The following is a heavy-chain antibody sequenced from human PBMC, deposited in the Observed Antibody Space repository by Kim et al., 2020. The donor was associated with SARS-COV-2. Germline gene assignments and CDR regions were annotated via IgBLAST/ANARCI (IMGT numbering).Heavy chain of an antibody. V-gene: IGHV3-23*01. CDR2: ISDSGDNT. J-gene: IGHJ6*02. CDR3: AKGLGSCSGRIKCFWGGTYGMYV. CDR1: GFTFSSHA. Sequence: GGSLRLSCAASGFTFSSHAMTWVRQAPGKGLEWVSGISDSGDNTYNADSVKGRFTISRDNSKNTLYLQMNSPRAEDTALYYCAKGLGSCSGRIKCFWGGTYGMYVWGQGTTVTVSS. D-gene: IGHD3-3*01.